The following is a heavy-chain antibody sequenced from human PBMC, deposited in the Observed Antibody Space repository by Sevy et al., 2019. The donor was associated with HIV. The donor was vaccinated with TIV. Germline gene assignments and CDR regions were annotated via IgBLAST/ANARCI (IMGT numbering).Heavy chain of an antibody. V-gene: IGHV5-51*01. D-gene: IGHD3-10*01. J-gene: IGHJ3*02. CDR3: AGPVSCGSGSYDAFDI. CDR2: IYPSDSDT. CDR1: GYRFTSYW. Sequence: GESLKISCKGSGYRFTSYWIAWVRQMPGKGLEWMGIIYPSDSDTTYGPSFQGQVTISVDKSISNAYLQWSSLKASDTAMYYCAGPVSCGSGSYDAFDIWGQGTMVTVS.